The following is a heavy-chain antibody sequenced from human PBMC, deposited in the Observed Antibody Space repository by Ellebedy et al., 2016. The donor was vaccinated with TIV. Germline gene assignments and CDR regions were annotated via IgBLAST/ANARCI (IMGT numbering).Heavy chain of an antibody. D-gene: IGHD6-13*01. CDR1: GGTFSSYA. V-gene: IGHV1-3*01. CDR3: ARLAADVFYYYSGLDV. CDR2: INAGNGNT. J-gene: IGHJ6*02. Sequence: AASVKVSCKASGGTFSSYAISWVRQAPGQGLEWMGWINAGNGNTKYSQKFQGRVTFTRDTSARTAYMELSSLRSEDTALYYCARLAADVFYYYSGLDVWGQGTTVTVSS.